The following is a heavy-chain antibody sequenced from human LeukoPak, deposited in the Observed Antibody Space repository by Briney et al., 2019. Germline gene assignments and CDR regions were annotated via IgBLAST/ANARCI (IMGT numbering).Heavy chain of an antibody. CDR1: GFTFSSYG. CDR2: IRYDGSNK. Sequence: GGSLRLSCAASGFTFSSYGMHWVRQAPGKGLEWVAFIRYDGSNKYYADSVKGRFTISRDNSKNTLYLQMNSLRAEDTAVYYCAKDTVAARPDAFDIWGQGTMVTVSS. CDR3: AKDTVAARPDAFDI. D-gene: IGHD6-6*01. V-gene: IGHV3-30*02. J-gene: IGHJ3*02.